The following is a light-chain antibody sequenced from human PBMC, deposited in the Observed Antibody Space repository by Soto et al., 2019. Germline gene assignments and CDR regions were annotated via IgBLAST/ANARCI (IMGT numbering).Light chain of an antibody. J-gene: IGLJ2*01. CDR3: QSYASSLSGSV. Sequence: QSVLTQPPSVSGAPGQRVTISCTWSSSNIGAGYDVHWYQQLPGTAPKLLIYGNSNRPSGVPDRFSGSKSGTSASLDITGLQAEDEDEYYCQSYASSLSGSVFGGGTKLTVL. CDR2: GNS. V-gene: IGLV1-40*01. CDR1: SSNIGAGYD.